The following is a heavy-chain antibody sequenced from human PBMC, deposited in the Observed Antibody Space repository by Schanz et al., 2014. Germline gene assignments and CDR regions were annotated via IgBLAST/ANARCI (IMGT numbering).Heavy chain of an antibody. CDR1: GYSFTTYD. CDR3: ARDGEAAAGCDY. V-gene: IGHV1-18*01. Sequence: QVQLVQSGAEVKKPGASVRVSCKASGYSFTTYDVNWVRQATGQGLEWMGWISVYHGHTNYAEKVHGRVTMTTDTSTSTAYMELRSLISDDTAVYYCARDGEAAAGCDYWGQGTLVTVSS. D-gene: IGHD6-13*01. CDR2: ISVYHGHT. J-gene: IGHJ4*02.